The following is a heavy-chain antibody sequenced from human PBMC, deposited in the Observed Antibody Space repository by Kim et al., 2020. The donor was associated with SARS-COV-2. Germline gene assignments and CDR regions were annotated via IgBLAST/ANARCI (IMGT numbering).Heavy chain of an antibody. J-gene: IGHJ4*02. Sequence: GGSLRLSCAASGFTFSSYWMHWVRQAPGKGLVWVSRINSDGSSTSYADSVKGRFTISRDNAKNTLYLQMNSLRAEDTAVYYCVVVPAAWRWEFDYWGQGTLVTVSS. D-gene: IGHD2-2*01. CDR2: INSDGSST. V-gene: IGHV3-74*01. CDR3: VVVPAAWRWEFDY. CDR1: GFTFSSYW.